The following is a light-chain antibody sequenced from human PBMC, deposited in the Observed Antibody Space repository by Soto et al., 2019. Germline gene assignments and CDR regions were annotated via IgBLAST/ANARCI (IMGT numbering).Light chain of an antibody. Sequence: EIVLTQSPGTLSLSPGERATLSCRASQSVSSSYLAWYQQKPGQAPRLLIYGASSRATGIPDRFSGSGSGTDFTLTISRLEPEDFAVYYCQQYDTSGTFGQGTKEEIK. CDR3: QQYDTSGT. J-gene: IGKJ1*01. CDR1: QSVSSSY. CDR2: GAS. V-gene: IGKV3-20*01.